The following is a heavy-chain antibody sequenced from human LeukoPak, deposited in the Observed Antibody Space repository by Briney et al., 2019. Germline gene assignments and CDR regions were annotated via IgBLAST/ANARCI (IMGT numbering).Heavy chain of an antibody. V-gene: IGHV4-59*01. Sequence: PSEILSLTRTVSGGSISSYYWSWIRQPPGKGLEWIGYIYYSGSTNYNPSLKSRVTISVDTSKNQFSPKLSSVTAADTAVYYCARAFSPRYYYGSTYGMDVWGQGTTVTVSS. J-gene: IGHJ6*02. CDR1: GGSISSYY. CDR3: ARAFSPRYYYGSTYGMDV. CDR2: IYYSGST. D-gene: IGHD3-10*01.